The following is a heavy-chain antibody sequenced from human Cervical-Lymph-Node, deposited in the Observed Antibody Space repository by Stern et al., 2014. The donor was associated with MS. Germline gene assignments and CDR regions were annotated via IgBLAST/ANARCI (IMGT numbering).Heavy chain of an antibody. V-gene: IGHV4-61*01. D-gene: IGHD1-26*01. Sequence: VQLEESGPGLVKPSETLSLTCTVSGGSVSSGSYYWNWIRQPPGKGLEWIGYIYYSGSTNYNPSLKSRVTISVDTSKNQFSLKLSSVTAADTAVYYCARDRSVYGMDVWGQGTTVTVSS. CDR1: GGSVSSGSYY. CDR2: IYYSGST. J-gene: IGHJ6*02. CDR3: ARDRSVYGMDV.